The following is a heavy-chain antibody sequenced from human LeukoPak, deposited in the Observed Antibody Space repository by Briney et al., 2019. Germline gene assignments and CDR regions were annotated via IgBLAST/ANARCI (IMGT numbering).Heavy chain of an antibody. Sequence: GGFLRLSCAASGFTFSRHWMHWVRQAPGKGLVRISRINSDASDTNYADFVKGRFTISRDNAKNTVYLQINSLRDEDTAVYYCARICSSTDCLIPDWGQGTLVTVSS. V-gene: IGHV3-74*01. CDR2: INSDASDT. CDR1: GFTFSRHW. J-gene: IGHJ4*02. CDR3: ARICSSTDCLIPD. D-gene: IGHD2-2*01.